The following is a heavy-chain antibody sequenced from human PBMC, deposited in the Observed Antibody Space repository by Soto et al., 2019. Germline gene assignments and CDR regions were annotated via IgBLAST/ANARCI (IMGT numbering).Heavy chain of an antibody. CDR2: IHYRGST. J-gene: IGHJ6*02. V-gene: IGHV4-31*03. CDR3: ARVRDSFGLDV. D-gene: IGHD2-15*01. CDR1: GGSTTGAYY. Sequence: SETLSLTCTVSGGSTTGAYYWNFIRQHPGKGLEWIGSIHYRGSTYYNPSLQSRITISLDRSNNQFSLNLSSVTAADTAVYYCARVRDSFGLDVWGQGTTVTVSS.